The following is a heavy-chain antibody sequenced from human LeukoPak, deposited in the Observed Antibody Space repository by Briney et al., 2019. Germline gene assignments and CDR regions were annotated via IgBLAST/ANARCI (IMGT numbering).Heavy chain of an antibody. Sequence: SETLSLACAVYGGSFSGYYWSWIRQPPGKGLEWIGEINHSGSTNYNPSLKSRVTMSVDKSKNQFSLKLSSVTAADTAVYYCARAMGMGSNFDYWGQGTLVTVS. J-gene: IGHJ4*02. V-gene: IGHV4-34*01. CDR1: GGSFSGYY. CDR2: INHSGST. D-gene: IGHD3-10*01. CDR3: ARAMGMGSNFDY.